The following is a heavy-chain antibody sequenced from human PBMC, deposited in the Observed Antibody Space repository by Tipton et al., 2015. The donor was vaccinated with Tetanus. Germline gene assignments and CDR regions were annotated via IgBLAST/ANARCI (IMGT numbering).Heavy chain of an antibody. CDR2: ISSSGGGT. D-gene: IGHD4-17*01. J-gene: IGHJ4*02. CDR3: AKYQGHDYGDQLEY. CDR1: GFTFSNYS. V-gene: IGHV3-23*01. Sequence: SLRLSCAVSGFTFSNYSMNWVRQAPGKGLEWVSGISSSGGGTNNADSARGRFTISRDNSKDSLYLQLNSLRAEDTAVYYCAKYQGHDYGDQLEYWGQGIVVMVS.